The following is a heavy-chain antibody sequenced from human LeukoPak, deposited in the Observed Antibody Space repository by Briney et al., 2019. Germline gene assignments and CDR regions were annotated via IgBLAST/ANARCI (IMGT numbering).Heavy chain of an antibody. V-gene: IGHV3-7*03. D-gene: IGHD2-2*01. CDR2: IMQDGSEE. CDR3: AREGQGYADTFDI. J-gene: IGHJ3*02. CDR1: GFTFSSYW. Sequence: PGGSLRLSCAASGFTFSSYWMHWVRQAPGKGLEWVANIMQDGSEEYYVDSVKGRFAISRDNAKKSLYLQMNSLRVEDTAVYYCAREGQGYADTFDIWGQGTMVTVSS.